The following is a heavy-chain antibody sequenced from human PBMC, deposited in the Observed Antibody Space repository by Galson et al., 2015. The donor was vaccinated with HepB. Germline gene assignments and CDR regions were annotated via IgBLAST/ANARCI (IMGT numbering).Heavy chain of an antibody. CDR2: ISGSGGST. CDR3: AKAHRYCSSTSCYLVNDAFDI. V-gene: IGHV3-23*01. CDR1: GFTFSSYA. J-gene: IGHJ3*02. Sequence: SLRLSCAASGFTFSSYAMSWVRQAPGKGLEWVSAISGSGGSTYYADSVKGRFTNSRDNSKNTLYLQMNSLRAEDTAVYYCAKAHRYCSSTSCYLVNDAFDIWGQGTMVTVSS. D-gene: IGHD2-2*01.